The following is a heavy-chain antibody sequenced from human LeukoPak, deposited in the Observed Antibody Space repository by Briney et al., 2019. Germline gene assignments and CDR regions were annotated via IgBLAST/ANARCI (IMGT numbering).Heavy chain of an antibody. D-gene: IGHD1-20*01. J-gene: IGHJ6*02. Sequence: GRSMRLAWAASGFAFDDYAMHWVRQAPGKGLEWVSGISWNSGSIGYADSVKGRFTISRDNAKNSLYLQMNSLRAEDTALYYCAKDVLTATTFDSGMNVWGQGTTVTVSS. CDR3: AKDVLTATTFDSGMNV. CDR2: ISWNSGSI. CDR1: GFAFDDYA. V-gene: IGHV3-9*01.